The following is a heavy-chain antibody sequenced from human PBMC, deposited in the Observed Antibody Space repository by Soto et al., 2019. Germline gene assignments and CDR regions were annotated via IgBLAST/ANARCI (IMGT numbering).Heavy chain of an antibody. CDR3: ARAVTWGLDV. CDR2: ISRSSTGI. Sequence: EVQLVESGGGLVQPGGSLRLSCAASGFTFSLYSMSWVSQAPGKGLERVSYISRSSTGIHYADSVKGRFTNSRDDATNSMHLQMNSLRDGDTAVYYCARAVTWGLDVWGQGTTVSISS. CDR1: GFTFSLYS. J-gene: IGHJ6*02. V-gene: IGHV3-48*02. D-gene: IGHD3-10*01.